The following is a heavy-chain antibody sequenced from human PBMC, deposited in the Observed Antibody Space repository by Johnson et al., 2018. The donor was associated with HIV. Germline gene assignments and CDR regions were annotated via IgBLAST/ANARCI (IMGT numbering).Heavy chain of an antibody. CDR2: IRSDESNK. CDR1: GFTFSNYG. Sequence: QLVESGGGVVQSGGSLRLSCTASGFTFSNYGIHWVRQTPGKGLEWVAFIRSDESNKYYADSVKGRFTISRDNSKSTVYLHMTSLRTEDTAIYYCARRMVVGYHALDFWGQGTVVSVPS. V-gene: IGHV3-30*02. J-gene: IGHJ3*01. CDR3: ARRMVVGYHALDF. D-gene: IGHD2-21*01.